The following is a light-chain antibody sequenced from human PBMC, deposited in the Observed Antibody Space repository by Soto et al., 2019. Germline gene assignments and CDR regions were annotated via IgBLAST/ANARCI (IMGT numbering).Light chain of an antibody. Sequence: VLTQPPSVSVAPGQTAKITCGGNNIGSKSVHWYKQKAGQAPVLVVHDDSDRPSGIPERFSGSNSANTATLTISRVEAGDEADYYCQVWESSSDQVVFAGGTKLTVL. V-gene: IGLV3-21*02. CDR3: QVWESSSDQVV. CDR1: NIGSKS. CDR2: DDS. J-gene: IGLJ2*01.